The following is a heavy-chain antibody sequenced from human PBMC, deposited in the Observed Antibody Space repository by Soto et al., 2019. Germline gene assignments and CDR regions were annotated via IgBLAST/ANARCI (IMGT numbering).Heavy chain of an antibody. CDR1: GFTCSSYA. CDR3: AKVIRESYYDFWSRSNSRDY. CDR2: ISGSGGST. Sequence: GGSLRLSCAASGFTCSSYAMSWVRQSPGKRLEWVSAISGSGGSTYYADSVKGRFTISRDNSKNTLYLQMNSLRAEDTAVYYCAKVIRESYYDFWSRSNSRDYRGKGTLVTVYS. J-gene: IGHJ4*02. D-gene: IGHD3-3*01. V-gene: IGHV3-23*01.